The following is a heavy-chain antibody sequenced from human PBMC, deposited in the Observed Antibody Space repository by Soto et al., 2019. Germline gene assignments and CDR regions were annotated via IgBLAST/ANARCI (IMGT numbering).Heavy chain of an antibody. CDR2: IYTSGTT. V-gene: IGHV4-4*07. Sequence: SETLSLTCTVSGDSISNYYWSWIRQPAGKGLEWIGRIYTSGTTYYNPSLKSRVTMSVDTSKNQLSLKLGSVTAADTAVYFCATESGSTYGYLEYWGQGTKVTVSS. CDR3: ATESGSTYGYLEY. CDR1: GDSISNYY. D-gene: IGHD5-18*01. J-gene: IGHJ4*02.